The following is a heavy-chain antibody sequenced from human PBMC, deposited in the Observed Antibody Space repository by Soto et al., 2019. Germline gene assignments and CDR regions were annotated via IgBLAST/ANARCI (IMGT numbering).Heavy chain of an antibody. CDR3: AKGLTLTSGWYVDYFDY. Sequence: EVQLVESGGGLVQPGRSLRLSCAASGFTFDDYAMHWVRQAPGKGLEWVSGISWNSGRIGYADSVKGRFTISRDNAKNSLYLPMNSLRAEDTALYYCAKGLTLTSGWYVDYFDYWGQGTLVTVSS. J-gene: IGHJ4*02. V-gene: IGHV3-9*01. CDR1: GFTFDDYA. D-gene: IGHD6-19*01. CDR2: ISWNSGRI.